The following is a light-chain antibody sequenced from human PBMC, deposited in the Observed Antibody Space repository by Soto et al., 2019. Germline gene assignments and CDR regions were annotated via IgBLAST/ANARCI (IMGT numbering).Light chain of an antibody. V-gene: IGLV2-14*03. J-gene: IGLJ1*01. CDR2: DVT. CDR1: SSDVGRYNY. CDR3: SSYTTSSTYV. Sequence: QSALTQPASVSGSPGQSITISCIGTSSDVGRYNYVSWYQQYPDKAPKLMIYDVTNRPSGVSFRFSGSKSGNTAPLTISELQAEDEADYYCSSYTTSSTYVFGTGTKVTVL.